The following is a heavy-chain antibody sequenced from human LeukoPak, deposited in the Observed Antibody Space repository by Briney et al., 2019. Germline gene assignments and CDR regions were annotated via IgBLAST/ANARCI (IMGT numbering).Heavy chain of an antibody. J-gene: IGHJ3*02. V-gene: IGHV1-46*01. CDR2: INPSGGST. D-gene: IGHD2-15*01. CDR3: ARDSALLSVPLGGAFDI. CDR1: GYTFTSYY. Sequence: ASVKVSCTASGYTFTSYYMHWVRQAPGQGLEWMGIINPSGGSTSYAQKFQGRVTMTRDTSTSTVYMELSSLRSEDTAVYYCARDSALLSVPLGGAFDIWGQGTMVTVSS.